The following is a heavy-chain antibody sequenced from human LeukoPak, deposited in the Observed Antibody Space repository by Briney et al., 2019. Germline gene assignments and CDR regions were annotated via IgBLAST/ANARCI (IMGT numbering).Heavy chain of an antibody. J-gene: IGHJ4*02. D-gene: IGHD6-13*01. CDR3: AKSAGGTDY. Sequence: GRSLRLSCATSGFTFSNFGMNWVRQAPGKGLEWVSSISGSGDSTHYADSVKGRFTISRDNSKNTLYLQMDSLRAEDTALFYCAKSAGGTDYWGQGTLVTVSS. CDR2: ISGSGDST. CDR1: GFTFSNFG. V-gene: IGHV3-23*01.